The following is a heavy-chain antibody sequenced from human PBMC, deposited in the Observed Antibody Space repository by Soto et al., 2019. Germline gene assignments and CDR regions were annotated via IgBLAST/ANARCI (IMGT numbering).Heavy chain of an antibody. Sequence: QVQLVQSGAEVKKPGSSVKVSCKASGGTFSSYAISWVRQAPGQGLEWMGGIIPIFGTANYAQKFQGRVTITADESTSTAYMELSSLRSEDTAVYYCAGVYGDSPHYYYYGMDVWGQGTTVTVSS. D-gene: IGHD4-17*01. CDR1: GGTFSSYA. CDR2: IIPIFGTA. V-gene: IGHV1-69*01. J-gene: IGHJ6*02. CDR3: AGVYGDSPHYYYYGMDV.